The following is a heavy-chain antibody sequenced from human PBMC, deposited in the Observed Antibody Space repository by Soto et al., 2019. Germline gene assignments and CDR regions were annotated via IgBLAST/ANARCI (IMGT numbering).Heavy chain of an antibody. D-gene: IGHD6-13*01. CDR3: ARGRGAAADYFDF. CDR1: GLNFSDFC. V-gene: IGHV3-11*05. Sequence: GGLLRHPWGVAGLNFSDFCMTWIRKAPGKGLEWVSYISSSTRHTNYADSVKGRLTISRDNATNSLFLQMNSLRAEDTAVYYCARGRGAAADYFDFWGQGTLVTVSS. J-gene: IGHJ4*02. CDR2: ISSSTRHT.